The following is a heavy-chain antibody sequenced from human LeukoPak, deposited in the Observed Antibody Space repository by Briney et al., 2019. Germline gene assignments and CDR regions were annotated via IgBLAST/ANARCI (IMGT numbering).Heavy chain of an antibody. J-gene: IGHJ4*02. D-gene: IGHD4-17*01. V-gene: IGHV1-8*01. CDR2: MNPNSGNT. Sequence: ASVKVSCKAAGYTFTSYDINWVRQATGQGLEWGGWMNPNSGNTGYAQKFQGRVTMTRNTSISTAYMELSSLRSEDTAVYYCARVSIYGDYSPRDYWGQGTLVTVSS. CDR1: GYTFTSYD. CDR3: ARVSIYGDYSPRDY.